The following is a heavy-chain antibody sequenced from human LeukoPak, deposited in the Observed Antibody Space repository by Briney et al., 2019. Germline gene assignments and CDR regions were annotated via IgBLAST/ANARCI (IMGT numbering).Heavy chain of an antibody. V-gene: IGHV1-2*02. D-gene: IGHD2-2*01. CDR1: GYTFTGYY. J-gene: IGHJ4*02. CDR3: ARDPTDIVVVPAAMFSFGY. Sequence: ASVKVSCKASGYTFTGYYMHWVRQAPGQGLEWMGWINPNSGGTNYAQKFQGRVTMTRDTSISTAYMELSRLRSDDTAVYYCARDPTDIVVVPAAMFSFGYWGQGTLVTVSS. CDR2: INPNSGGT.